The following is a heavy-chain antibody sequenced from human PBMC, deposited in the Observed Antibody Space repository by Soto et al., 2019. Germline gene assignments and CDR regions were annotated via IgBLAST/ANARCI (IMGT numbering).Heavy chain of an antibody. Sequence: EVQLVESGGGLVKPGGSLRLSCAASGFTFSNAWMSWVRQAPGKGLEWVGRIKSKTDGGTTDYAAPVKGRFTISRDDYKKTLYLQKKSLKTEDTAVYYCTPAPLGGWGYFYLWGRGTLVTASS. J-gene: IGHJ2*01. V-gene: IGHV3-15*01. CDR1: GFTFSNAW. CDR3: TPAPLGGWGYFYL. CDR2: IKSKTDGGTT. D-gene: IGHD3-10*01.